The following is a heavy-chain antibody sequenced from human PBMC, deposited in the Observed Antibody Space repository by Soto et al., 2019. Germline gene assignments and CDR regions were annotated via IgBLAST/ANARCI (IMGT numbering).Heavy chain of an antibody. J-gene: IGHJ6*02. V-gene: IGHV3-23*01. CDR2: ISGSGGST. CDR3: AKLDSITITADPRRPLKYYYYYHGMDV. Sequence: GGSLRLSCAASGFTFSSYAMSWVRQAPGKGLEWVSAISGSGGSTYYADSVKGRFTISRDNSKNTLYLQMNSLRAEDTAVYYCAKLDSITITADPRRPLKYYYYYHGMDVWGQGTTVTVSS. D-gene: IGHD3-9*01. CDR1: GFTFSSYA.